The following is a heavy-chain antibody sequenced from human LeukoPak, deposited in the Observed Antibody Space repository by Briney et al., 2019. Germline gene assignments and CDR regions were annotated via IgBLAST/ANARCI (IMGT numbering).Heavy chain of an antibody. CDR1: GFTFSSYS. V-gene: IGHV3-48*04. CDR3: ARGSGFTYYYSSAP. CDR2: ISSSSSTI. D-gene: IGHD3-10*01. Sequence: GGSLRLSCAASGFTFSSYSMNWVRQAPGKGLEWVSYISSSSSTIYYADSVKGRFTISRDNAKNSLYLQMNSLRAEDTAVYYCARGSGFTYYYSSAPWGQGTLVTVSP. J-gene: IGHJ5*02.